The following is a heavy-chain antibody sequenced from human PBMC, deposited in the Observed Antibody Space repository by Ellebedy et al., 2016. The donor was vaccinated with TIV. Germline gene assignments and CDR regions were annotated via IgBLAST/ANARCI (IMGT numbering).Heavy chain of an antibody. CDR1: GGSFSSYY. CDR3: ARLKQSRDRSHWYFDL. D-gene: IGHD1-14*01. V-gene: IGHV4-4*07. CDR2: IFMSGTT. Sequence: SETLSLXXTVSGGSFSSYYWSWIRQSAGKGLEWIGRIFMSGTTTYNPSLQSRLTMSIDTSKTQFSLTLHSVTAADVAVYFCARLKQSRDRSHWYFDLWGRGTLVTVSS. J-gene: IGHJ2*01.